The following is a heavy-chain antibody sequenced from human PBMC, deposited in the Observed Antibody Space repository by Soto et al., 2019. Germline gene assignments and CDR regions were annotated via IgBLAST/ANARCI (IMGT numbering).Heavy chain of an antibody. Sequence: QIPLKESGPTLVKPTQPLTLTCTFSGFSLGTDRVGVGWIRQPPGKALEWLAVIYWDDTKTYRPSLKSRLTITKDTSKNQVALTMSSMDPVDTATYYCAHAYGGRSLYWGQGTLVTVSS. J-gene: IGHJ4*02. D-gene: IGHD1-26*01. CDR3: AHAYGGRSLY. CDR1: GFSLGTDRVG. V-gene: IGHV2-5*02. CDR2: IYWDDTK.